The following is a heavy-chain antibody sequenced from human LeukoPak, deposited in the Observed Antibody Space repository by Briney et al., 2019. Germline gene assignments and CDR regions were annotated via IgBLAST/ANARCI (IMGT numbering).Heavy chain of an antibody. CDR2: TTSSSSYI. D-gene: IGHD1-26*01. CDR3: ARYRFVVGATDSFDI. CDR1: GFTFSSYA. V-gene: IGHV3-21*01. J-gene: IGHJ3*02. Sequence: PGGSLRLSCAASGFTFSSYAMSWVRQAPGRGLEWVSSTTSSSSYIYYADSVKGRFTISRDNARNSLSLQMNSLRAEDTAVYYCARYRFVVGATDSFDIWGQGTMVTVSS.